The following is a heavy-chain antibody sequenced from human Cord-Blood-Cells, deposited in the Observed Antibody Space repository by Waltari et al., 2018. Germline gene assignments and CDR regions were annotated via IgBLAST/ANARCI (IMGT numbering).Heavy chain of an antibody. Sequence: EVQLLESGGGLVQPGGSLRLSCAASGFTFSSYAMSWVRQAPGKGLEWVSAISGSGGSTYYADSVKGRFTISRDNSKNTLYLQMNSLRAEDTAVYYCAKSYDFWSGYPRPVYYYYMDVWGKGTTVTVSS. D-gene: IGHD3-3*01. CDR3: AKSYDFWSGYPRPVYYYYMDV. J-gene: IGHJ6*03. V-gene: IGHV3-23*01. CDR1: GFTFSSYA. CDR2: ISGSGGST.